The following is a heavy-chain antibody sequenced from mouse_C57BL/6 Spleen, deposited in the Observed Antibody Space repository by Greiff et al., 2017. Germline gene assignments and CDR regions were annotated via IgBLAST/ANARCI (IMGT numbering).Heavy chain of an antibody. CDR2: ISSGGDYI. CDR1: GFTFSSYA. CDR3: TRDGGYYGNPWFAY. V-gene: IGHV5-9-1*02. D-gene: IGHD2-1*01. J-gene: IGHJ3*01. Sequence: EVKLVESGEGLVKPGGSLTLSCAASGFTFSSYAMSWVRQTPEKRLEWVAYISSGGDYIYYADTVKGRFTISRDNARNTLYLQMSSLKSDDTAMYYCTRDGGYYGNPWFAYWGQGTLVTVSA.